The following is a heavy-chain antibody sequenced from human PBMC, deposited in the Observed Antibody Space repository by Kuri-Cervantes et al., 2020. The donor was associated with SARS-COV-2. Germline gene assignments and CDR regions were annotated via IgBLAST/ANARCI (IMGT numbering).Heavy chain of an antibody. CDR3: ARDRSYGDQQGFDP. V-gene: IGHV4-30-2*01. D-gene: IGHD5-18*01. Sequence: SETLSLTCAASGGSISSGGYSWSWIRQPPGKGLEWIGYIYHSGSTYYNPSLKSRVTISVDTSKNQFSLKLSSVTAADTAVYYCARDRSYGDQQGFDPWGQGTLVTVSS. CDR1: GGSISSGGYS. J-gene: IGHJ5*02. CDR2: IYHSGST.